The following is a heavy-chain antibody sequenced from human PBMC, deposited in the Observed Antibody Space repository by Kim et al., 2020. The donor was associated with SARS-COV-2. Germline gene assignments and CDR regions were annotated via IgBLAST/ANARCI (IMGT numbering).Heavy chain of an antibody. Sequence: GGSLRLSCAASGFSLSHYWMTWVRQAPGKGLEWVANIRQDGRVEQYADSVKGRFTISRDNRKNALYLQMDSLRVEDTAMYYCASEAVMVTASGAFDNWGHGTVVTVSS. CDR3: ASEAVMVTASGAFDN. V-gene: IGHV3-7*03. CDR1: GFSLSHYW. D-gene: IGHD2-21*02. J-gene: IGHJ3*02. CDR2: IRQDGRVE.